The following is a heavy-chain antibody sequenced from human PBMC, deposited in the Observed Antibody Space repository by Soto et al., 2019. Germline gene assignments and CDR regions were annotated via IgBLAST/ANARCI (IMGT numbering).Heavy chain of an antibody. V-gene: IGHV4-31*11. D-gene: IGHD1-20*01. J-gene: IGHJ4*02. CDR3: ARGWQRVTGTYAY. CDR1: GASLSSVGYY. Sequence: QVQLQESGPGLVKPSQTLSLTCAVSGASLSSVGYYWHWIRQHPGKGLEWLGYIFDSGTTYYRPSLKSRLAISADTSNNPFSLRLTSVTAADTAVYYCARGWQRVTGTYAYWGQGTLVTVSS. CDR2: IFDSGTT.